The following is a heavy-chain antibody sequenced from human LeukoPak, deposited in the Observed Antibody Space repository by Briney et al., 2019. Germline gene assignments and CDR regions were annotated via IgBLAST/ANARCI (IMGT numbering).Heavy chain of an antibody. D-gene: IGHD6-13*01. Sequence: SETLSLTCAVYGGPFRGYYWSWIPQPPGKGLEWIGEINHSGSTNYNPSLKSRVTISVDTSKNQFSLKLSSVTAADTAVYYCARSPAAGRPFDYWGQGTLVTVSS. CDR2: INHSGST. V-gene: IGHV4-34*01. CDR3: ARSPAAGRPFDY. CDR1: GGPFRGYY. J-gene: IGHJ4*02.